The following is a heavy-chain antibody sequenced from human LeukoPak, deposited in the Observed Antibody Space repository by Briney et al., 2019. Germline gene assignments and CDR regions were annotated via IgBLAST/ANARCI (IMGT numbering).Heavy chain of an antibody. V-gene: IGHV3-7*01. CDR1: GFIFSNCW. D-gene: IGHD3-9*01. CDR3: ARDLSGGRGYFGIDV. J-gene: IGHJ6*02. CDR2: IKEDGGEM. Sequence: GGSLRLSCAASGFIFSNCWMSWVRQAPGKGLEWVANIKEDGGEMYYVDSVKGRFTISRDNAKNSLYLQVNSLRAEDTAVYYCARDLSGGRGYFGIDVWGQGTTVTVSS.